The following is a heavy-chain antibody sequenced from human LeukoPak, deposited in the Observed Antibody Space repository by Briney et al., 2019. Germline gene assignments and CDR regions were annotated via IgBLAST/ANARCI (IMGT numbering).Heavy chain of an antibody. Sequence: PGGSLRLSCAASGFTLSSYEMNWVRQAPGKGLEWVSYISSSGSTIYYADSVKGRFTISRDNAKNSLYLQMNSLRAEDTAVYYCARGFGSSGWYRYWGQGTLVTVSS. V-gene: IGHV3-48*03. CDR1: GFTLSSYE. D-gene: IGHD6-19*01. CDR3: ARGFGSSGWYRY. CDR2: ISSSGSTI. J-gene: IGHJ4*02.